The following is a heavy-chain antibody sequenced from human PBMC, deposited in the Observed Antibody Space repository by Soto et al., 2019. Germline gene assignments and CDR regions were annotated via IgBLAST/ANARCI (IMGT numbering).Heavy chain of an antibody. Sequence: VQVLESGGGLVQPGGSLRLSCAASGFTFSAYTMSWVRQAPGKGLQWVSGLFGSGDGIQYADSVRGRFTVSRDNSRNIMYVQMSSLRAEVRAVYYGAKYVNARNGIWETFDMWGQETEVTFSS. J-gene: IGHJ3*02. CDR3: AKYVNARNGIWETFDM. CDR2: LFGSGDGI. V-gene: IGHV3-23*01. CDR1: GFTFSAYT. D-gene: IGHD2-8*01.